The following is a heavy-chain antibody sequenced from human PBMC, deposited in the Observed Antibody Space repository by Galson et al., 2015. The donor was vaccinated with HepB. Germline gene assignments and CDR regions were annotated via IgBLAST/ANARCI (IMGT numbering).Heavy chain of an antibody. V-gene: IGHV5-51*01. CDR3: ARLVTPGWATYRQDAFDI. CDR1: GYSFTTHW. J-gene: IGHJ3*02. D-gene: IGHD3-16*02. CDR2: IYPGDSDT. Sequence: QSGAEVKKPGDSLKIYCRGSGYSFTTHWIGWVRRMPGKGLEWMGIIYPGDSDTRYSPSFQGQVSISVDKSISTAYLQWSSLQASDTAMYYCARLVTPGWATYRQDAFDIWGHGTMVTVSS.